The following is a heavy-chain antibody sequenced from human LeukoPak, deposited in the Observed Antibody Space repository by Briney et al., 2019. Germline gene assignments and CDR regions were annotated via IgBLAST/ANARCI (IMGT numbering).Heavy chain of an antibody. CDR2: IIPILGIA. V-gene: IGHV1-69*04. J-gene: IGHJ4*02. D-gene: IGHD3-22*01. CDR1: GGTFSSYA. CDR3: AIAYYYDSSGYTFDY. Sequence: ASVKVSCKASGGTFSSYAISWVRQAPGQGLEWMGRIIPILGIANYAQKFQGRVTITADKSTSTAYMELSSLRSEDTAVYYCAIAYYYDSSGYTFDYWGQGTLVTVSS.